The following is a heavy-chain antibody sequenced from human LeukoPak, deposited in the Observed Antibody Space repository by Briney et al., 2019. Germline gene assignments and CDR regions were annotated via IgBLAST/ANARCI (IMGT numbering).Heavy chain of an antibody. Sequence: VASVKVSCKASGYTFTSYAMHWVRQAPGQRLEWMGWINAGNGNTKYSQEFQGRVTITRDTSASTAYMELSSLRSEDMAVYYCARGRITMSYFDYWGQGTLVTVSS. V-gene: IGHV1-3*03. CDR1: GYTFTSYA. CDR2: INAGNGNT. CDR3: ARGRITMSYFDY. J-gene: IGHJ4*02. D-gene: IGHD3-10*02.